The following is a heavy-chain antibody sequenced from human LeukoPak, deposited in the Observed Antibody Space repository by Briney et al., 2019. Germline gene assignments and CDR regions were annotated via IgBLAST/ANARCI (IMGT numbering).Heavy chain of an antibody. CDR3: ARGSRLHFYGRTQEHFDT. CDR2: IRQDGSEI. D-gene: IGHD3-10*01. V-gene: IGHV3-7*01. J-gene: IGHJ4*02. Sequence: GGSLRLSCALSGFTLSDVWMSWVREAPGKGLAWVANIRQDGSEIHYVDSVKGRFTISRDNAKNSLYLQMNRLRAEDTAVYYCARGSRLHFYGRTQEHFDTWGLGTLVTVSS. CDR1: GFTLSDVW.